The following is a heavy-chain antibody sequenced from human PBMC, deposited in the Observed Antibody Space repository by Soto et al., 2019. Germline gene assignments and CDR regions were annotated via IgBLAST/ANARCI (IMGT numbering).Heavy chain of an antibody. CDR2: IYYSGSP. CDR3: ARAERYDILTGYYGGYNWFDP. J-gene: IGHJ5*02. Sequence: PSETLSLTCTVSAGSISSTTYYWGWIRQPPGKGLEWIGSIYYSGSPSYNPSLKSRVTISVDASKDQFSLKLSSVAAADTAVYYCARAERYDILTGYYGGYNWFDPWGQGTLVTAPQ. CDR1: AGSISSTTYY. V-gene: IGHV4-39*07. D-gene: IGHD3-9*01.